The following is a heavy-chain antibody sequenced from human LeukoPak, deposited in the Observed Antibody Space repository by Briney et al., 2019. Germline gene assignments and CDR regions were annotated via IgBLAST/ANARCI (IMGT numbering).Heavy chain of an antibody. CDR1: GYTFTSYY. J-gene: IGHJ4*02. Sequence: ASVKVSCKASGYTFTSYYMHWVRQAPGQGLEWMGIINPSGGSTSYAQKFQGRVAMTRDTSTSTVYMELSSLRSEDTAVYYCARRFRDDSSGYYYYFDYWGQGTLVTVSS. CDR3: ARRFRDDSSGYYYYFDY. V-gene: IGHV1-46*01. CDR2: INPSGGST. D-gene: IGHD3-22*01.